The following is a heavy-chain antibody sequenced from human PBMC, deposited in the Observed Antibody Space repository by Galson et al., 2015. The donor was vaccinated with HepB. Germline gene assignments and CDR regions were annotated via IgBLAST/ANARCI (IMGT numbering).Heavy chain of an antibody. CDR3: ARRGVVVVAATPVPKKGRPPSNYYYYYMDV. J-gene: IGHJ6*03. V-gene: IGHV1-18*04. D-gene: IGHD2-15*01. CDR2: INAHNGDT. CDR1: GYTFINYG. Sequence: SVKVSCKASGYTFINYGMTWLRQAPGQRLEWMGWINAHNGDTSYAQKVQGRVTMTTDTSTSTGYMELRSLRSEDTAVYYCARRGVVVVAATPVPKKGRPPSNYYYYYMDVWGKGTTVTVSS.